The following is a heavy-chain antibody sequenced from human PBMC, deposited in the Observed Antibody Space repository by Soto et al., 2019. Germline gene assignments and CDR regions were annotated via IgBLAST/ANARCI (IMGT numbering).Heavy chain of an antibody. Sequence: PGGSLRLSCAASGFTFSSYGMHWVRQAPGKGLEWVAVISYDGSNKYYADSVKGRFTISRDNSKNTLYLQMNSLRAEDTAVYYCAKDKRVGAPGGAYYYYYGMDVWGQGTTVTVSS. J-gene: IGHJ6*02. D-gene: IGHD1-26*01. CDR2: ISYDGSNK. CDR1: GFTFSSYG. V-gene: IGHV3-30*18. CDR3: AKDKRVGAPGGAYYYYYGMDV.